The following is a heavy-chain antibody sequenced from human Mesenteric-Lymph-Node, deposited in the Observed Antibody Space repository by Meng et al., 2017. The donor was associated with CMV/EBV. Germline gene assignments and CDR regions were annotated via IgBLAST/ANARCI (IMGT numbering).Heavy chain of an antibody. J-gene: IGHJ4*02. CDR1: GYTFTSYA. CDR3: ARSIQQLVTFDY. Sequence: CKASGYTFTSYAMHWVRQAPGQRLEWMGWINAGNGNTKYSQKFQGRVTITRDTSASTAYMELSSLRSEDTAVYYCARSIQQLVTFDYWGQGTLVTVSS. V-gene: IGHV1-3*01. CDR2: INAGNGNT. D-gene: IGHD6-6*01.